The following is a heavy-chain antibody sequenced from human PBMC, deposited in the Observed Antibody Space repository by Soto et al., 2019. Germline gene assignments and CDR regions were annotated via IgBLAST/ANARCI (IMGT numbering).Heavy chain of an antibody. Sequence: GESLKISCEGSGYPFSYFWIAWVRQMPGKGLEWMGIIYPSDSDTKYSPSFQGQVTISADKSISTAYLQWSSLKASDTAMYYCARKYYYDSSGYSFDYWGQGTLVTVSS. V-gene: IGHV5-51*01. CDR2: IYPSDSDT. D-gene: IGHD3-22*01. CDR3: ARKYYYDSSGYSFDY. J-gene: IGHJ4*02. CDR1: GYPFSYFW.